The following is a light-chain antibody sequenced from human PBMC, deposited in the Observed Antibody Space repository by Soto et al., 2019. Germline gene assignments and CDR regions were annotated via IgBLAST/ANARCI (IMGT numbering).Light chain of an antibody. V-gene: IGKV3-15*01. CDR3: QQYKNWPPLT. CDR2: GAF. J-gene: IGKJ4*01. Sequence: EIVMTQSPATLSVSPGETATLSCRASQSVSYNLAWYQQKPGQGPRLLIYGAFTRATGIPARFSGSGSGTDFTLTISSLQSEDLAVYYCQQYKNWPPLTFGGGTKVEIK. CDR1: QSVSYN.